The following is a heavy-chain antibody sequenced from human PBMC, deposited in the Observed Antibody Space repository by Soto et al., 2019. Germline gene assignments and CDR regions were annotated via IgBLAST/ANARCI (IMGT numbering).Heavy chain of an antibody. Sequence: EVQLKEAGENLVQPGRSLRLTCAASGFTFDNYAMHWVRQAPGKGLEWVSSISWNSGDIAYADSVKGRFTISRDNAKKCIYLAMSGLRCDDTACYFCSKGMTGMQLWSVGAYDAWGPATMVTVSS. CDR3: SKGMTGMQLWSVGAYDA. CDR1: GFTFDNYA. J-gene: IGHJ3*01. V-gene: IGHV3-9*01. D-gene: IGHD3-10*01. CDR2: ISWNSGDI.